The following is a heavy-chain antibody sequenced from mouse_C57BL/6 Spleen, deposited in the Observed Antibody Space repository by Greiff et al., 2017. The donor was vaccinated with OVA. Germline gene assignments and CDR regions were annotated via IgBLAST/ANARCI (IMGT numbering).Heavy chain of an antibody. V-gene: IGHV1-18*01. J-gene: IGHJ4*01. D-gene: IGHD3-3*01. Sequence: VQLQQSGPELVKPGASVKIPCKASGYTFTDYNMDWVKQSHGKSLEWIGDINPNNGGTIYNQKFKGKATLTVDKSSSTAYMELRSLTSEDTAVYYCARAGRGRGYYAMDYWGQGTSVTVSS. CDR3: ARAGRGRGYYAMDY. CDR1: GYTFTDYN. CDR2: INPNNGGT.